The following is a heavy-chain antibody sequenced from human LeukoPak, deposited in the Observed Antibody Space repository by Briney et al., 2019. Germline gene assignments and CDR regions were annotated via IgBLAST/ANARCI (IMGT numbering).Heavy chain of an antibody. CDR1: GGSISSGSYY. Sequence: SETLSLTCTVSGGSISSGSYYWSWIRQPAGKGLEWIGRIYTSGSTNYNPSLKSRVAISVDTSKNQFPLKLSSVTAADTAVYYCAREEGSGSYFAYYYYMDVWGKGTTVTVSS. D-gene: IGHD1-26*01. V-gene: IGHV4-61*02. CDR3: AREEGSGSYFAYYYYMDV. CDR2: IYTSGST. J-gene: IGHJ6*03.